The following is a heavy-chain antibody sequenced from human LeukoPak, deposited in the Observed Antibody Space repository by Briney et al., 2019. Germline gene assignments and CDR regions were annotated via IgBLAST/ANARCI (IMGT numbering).Heavy chain of an antibody. CDR1: GYTLTELS. CDR3: ATNHLAYCGGDCYAWAFDI. Sequence: ASVKVSCKVSGYTLTELSMHWVRQAPGKGLEWMGGFDPEDGETIYAQKFQGRVTMTEDTSTDTAYMELSSLRSEDTAVYYCATNHLAYCGGDCYAWAFDIWGQGTMVTVSS. J-gene: IGHJ3*02. D-gene: IGHD2-21*02. CDR2: FDPEDGET. V-gene: IGHV1-24*01.